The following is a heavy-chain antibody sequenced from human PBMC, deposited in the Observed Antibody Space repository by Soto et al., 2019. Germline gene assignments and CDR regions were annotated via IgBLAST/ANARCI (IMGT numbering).Heavy chain of an antibody. D-gene: IGHD1-20*01. J-gene: IGHJ6*02. CDR1: GGSISSYY. CDR2: IYYSGIT. Sequence: SETMSLTCTVSGGSISSYYWSWIRQPPGKGLEWIGYIYYSGITNYNPSLKSRVTISVDTSKNQFSLKLSSVTAADTAVYYCARYKSNYYYGMDVWGHGTTVTVSS. V-gene: IGHV4-59*01. CDR3: ARYKSNYYYGMDV.